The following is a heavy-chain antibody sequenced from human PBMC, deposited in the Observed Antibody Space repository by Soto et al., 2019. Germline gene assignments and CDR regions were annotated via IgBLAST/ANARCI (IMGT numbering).Heavy chain of an antibody. Sequence: RASVKVSCKASGYTFTSYDINWVRQATGQGLEWMGWMNPNSGNTGYAQKFQGRVTMTRNTSISTAYMELSSLRSEETAVYYCARGLRDGSSRFHYYYYGMDVWGQGTTVTVSS. CDR3: ARGLRDGSSRFHYYYYGMDV. V-gene: IGHV1-8*01. J-gene: IGHJ6*02. CDR2: MNPNSGNT. CDR1: GYTFTSYD. D-gene: IGHD6-13*01.